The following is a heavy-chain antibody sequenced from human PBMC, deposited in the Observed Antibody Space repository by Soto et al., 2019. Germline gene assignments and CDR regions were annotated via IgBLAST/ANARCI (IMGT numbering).Heavy chain of an antibody. J-gene: IGHJ5*02. V-gene: IGHV6-1*01. Sequence: PSETLSLTCAISGDSVSSNSAAWNWIRQSPSRGLEWLGRTYYRSKWYNDYAVSVKSRITINPDTSKNQFSLQLNSVTPEDTAVYYCARDRSSSSELVNWFDPWGQGTLVTVSS. CDR3: ARDRSSSSELVNWFDP. D-gene: IGHD6-6*01. CDR1: GDSVSSNSAA. CDR2: TYYRSKWYN.